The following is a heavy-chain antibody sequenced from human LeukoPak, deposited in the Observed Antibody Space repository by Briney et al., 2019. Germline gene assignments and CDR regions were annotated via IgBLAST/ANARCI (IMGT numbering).Heavy chain of an antibody. Sequence: GRSLRLSCAASGFTFSSYAMHWVRQAPGKGLEWVAVISYDGSNKYYADSVKGRFTISRDNSKNTLYLQMNSLRAEDTAVCYCAREVGWFDPWGQGTLVTVSS. D-gene: IGHD1-26*01. V-gene: IGHV3-30-3*01. CDR3: AREVGWFDP. CDR1: GFTFSSYA. J-gene: IGHJ5*02. CDR2: ISYDGSNK.